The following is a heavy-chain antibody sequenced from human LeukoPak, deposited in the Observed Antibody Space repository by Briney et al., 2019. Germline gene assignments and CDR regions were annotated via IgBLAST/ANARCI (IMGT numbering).Heavy chain of an antibody. D-gene: IGHD2-2*01. CDR3: AKDEAWVVVVPAAILDY. Sequence: PGGSLRLFCAASGFTFSSYGMHWVRQAPGKGLEWVAVISYDGSNKYYADSVKGRFTISRDNSKNTLYLQMNSLRAEDTAVYYCAKDEAWVVVVPAAILDYWGQGTLVTVSS. CDR1: GFTFSSYG. J-gene: IGHJ4*02. CDR2: ISYDGSNK. V-gene: IGHV3-30*18.